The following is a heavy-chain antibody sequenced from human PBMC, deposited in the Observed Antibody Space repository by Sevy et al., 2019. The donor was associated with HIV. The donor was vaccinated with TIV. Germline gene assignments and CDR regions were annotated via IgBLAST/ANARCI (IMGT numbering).Heavy chain of an antibody. CDR3: AGENAWGRGYS. Sequence: SETLSLTCTVSGGSITSLYWNWIRQPPGKGLEWIADIYYNGHINYNPSLKNRVTLSLKTSKNQFSLRLRSVTAADTAMYYCAGENAWGRGYSWGQGTLVTVSS. D-gene: IGHD1-1*01. V-gene: IGHV4-59*08. J-gene: IGHJ4*02. CDR1: GGSITSLY. CDR2: IYYNGHI.